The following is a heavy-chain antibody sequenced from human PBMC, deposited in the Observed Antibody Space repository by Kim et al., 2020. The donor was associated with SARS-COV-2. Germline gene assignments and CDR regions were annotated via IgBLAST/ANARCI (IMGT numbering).Heavy chain of an antibody. D-gene: IGHD6-19*01. Sequence: GGSLRLSCAASGFTLSSYWMSWVRQAPGKGLEWVANIKQDESEKYYVDSVKGRFTISRDNAKNSLYLQMNSLRAEDTAVYYCARNLLPQRWLPLDYWGQGTLVIVSS. V-gene: IGHV3-7*03. CDR3: ARNLLPQRWLPLDY. CDR2: IKQDESEK. CDR1: GFTLSSYW. J-gene: IGHJ4*02.